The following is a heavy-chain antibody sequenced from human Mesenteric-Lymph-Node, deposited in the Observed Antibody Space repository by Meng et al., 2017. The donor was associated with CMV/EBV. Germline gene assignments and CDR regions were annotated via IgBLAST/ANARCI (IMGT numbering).Heavy chain of an antibody. Sequence: GESLKISCAASGFTFSSYSMNWVRQAPGKGLEWVSSISSSSSYIYYADSLKGRFTISRDNSKRTVYLQMNNLRPEDTAVYYCAPSWGGSSWYFDYWGQGTLVTVSS. V-gene: IGHV3-21*01. D-gene: IGHD6-13*01. CDR2: ISSSSSYI. J-gene: IGHJ4*02. CDR3: APSWGGSSWYFDY. CDR1: GFTFSSYS.